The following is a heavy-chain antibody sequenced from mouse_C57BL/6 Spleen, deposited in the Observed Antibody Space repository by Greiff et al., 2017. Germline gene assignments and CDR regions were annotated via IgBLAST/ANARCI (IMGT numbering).Heavy chain of an antibody. D-gene: IGHD4-1*01. CDR2: IDPANGNT. J-gene: IGHJ3*01. Sequence: VQLQQSVAELVRPGASVKLSCTASAFNIQNTYMHWVKQRPEQGLEWIGRIDPANGNTKYAPKFQGKATITAATSSNPAYLQLSSLTSEDTAIYYCARLNWDEFAYWGQGTLVTVSA. V-gene: IGHV14-3*01. CDR1: AFNIQNTY. CDR3: ARLNWDEFAY.